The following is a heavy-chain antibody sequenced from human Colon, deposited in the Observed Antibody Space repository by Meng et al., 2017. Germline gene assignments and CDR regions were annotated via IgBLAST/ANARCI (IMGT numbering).Heavy chain of an antibody. J-gene: IGHJ4*02. CDR3: ARGMTNGITFGGVIVN. CDR1: GGSVSSGSYY. V-gene: IGHV4-61*01. D-gene: IGHD3-16*02. CDR2: IYYSGST. Sequence: QGPREESGPGLVRPSETLALTCTVSGGSVSSGSYYWSWIRQPPGKGLEWIGYIYYSGSTNYNPSLKSRVTISVDTSKNQFSLKLSSVTAADTAVYYCARGMTNGITFGGVIVNWGQGTLVTVSS.